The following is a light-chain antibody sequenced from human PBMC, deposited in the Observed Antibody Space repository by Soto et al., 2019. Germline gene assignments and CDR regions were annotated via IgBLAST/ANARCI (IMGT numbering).Light chain of an antibody. J-gene: IGKJ1*01. Sequence: DIQMTQSPASLSASVGDRVTITCRASQSISTYLIWYQQKPGKAPKLLIYATSSLQSGVPSRFSGSGSGTDFTLTISSLQPDDFATYHCQQYSSYPWTFGQGTKVDIK. CDR3: QQYSSYPWT. V-gene: IGKV1-39*01. CDR2: ATS. CDR1: QSISTY.